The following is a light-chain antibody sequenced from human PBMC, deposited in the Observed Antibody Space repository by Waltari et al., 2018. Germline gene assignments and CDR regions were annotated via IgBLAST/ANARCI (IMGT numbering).Light chain of an antibody. V-gene: IGKV3-11*01. Sequence: EIVLTHSPATLSLSPGETATLSCRASQSIRTYLGWYQQEPGQAPRLLLFDASSRATGLPARFRGTGSGTDFTLTVSDLEPEDFGIYYCQQRSIWPYTFGQGTRLEIK. J-gene: IGKJ2*01. CDR2: DAS. CDR1: QSIRTY. CDR3: QQRSIWPYT.